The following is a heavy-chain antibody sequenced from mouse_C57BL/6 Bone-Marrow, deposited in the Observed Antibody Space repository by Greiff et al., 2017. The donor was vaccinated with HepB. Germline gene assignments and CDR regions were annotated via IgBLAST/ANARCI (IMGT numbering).Heavy chain of an antibody. J-gene: IGHJ1*03. D-gene: IGHD2-5*01. CDR1: GFSLTSYG. Sequence: QVQLQQSGPGLVQPSQSLSITCPVSGFSLTSYGVHWVRQSPGKGLEWLGVIWSGGSTDYNAAFISRLSISKDNSKSQVFFKMNSLQADDTAIYYSATKSNYWYFDVGGTGTTVPVTS. CDR2: IWSGGST. CDR3: ATKSNYWYFDV. V-gene: IGHV2-2*01.